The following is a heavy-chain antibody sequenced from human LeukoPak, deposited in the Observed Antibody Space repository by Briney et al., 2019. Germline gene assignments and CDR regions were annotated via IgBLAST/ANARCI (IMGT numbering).Heavy chain of an antibody. V-gene: IGHV3-74*01. CDR2: ISPDGRHI. J-gene: IGHJ4*02. CDR1: GFTLSDHW. Sequence: GGSLRLSCAPSGFTLSDHWMNWVRQPPGKGPVGVSHISPDGRHIAYADSVKGRLTIPRDSPKNTLYLQMNTPRGEHTAVYYCVRDGGGTSPYDCWGQGYLVTVSS. D-gene: IGHD1-7*01. CDR3: VRDGGGTSPYDC.